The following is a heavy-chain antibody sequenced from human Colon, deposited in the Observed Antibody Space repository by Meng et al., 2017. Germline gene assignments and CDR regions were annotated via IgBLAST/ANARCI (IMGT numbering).Heavy chain of an antibody. CDR1: GGSISRSDW. J-gene: IGHJ4*02. CDR3: ASSDYYRSDY. CDR2: TSHSGST. Sequence: QVQLQESGPGLVKPWGTLSLTCAVSGGSISRSDWWSWVRQPPGKGLEWIGETSHSGSTNYSPSLKSRVTISLDKSKNQLSLKLNSVTAADTAVYYCASSDYYRSDYWGQGTLVTVSS. D-gene: IGHD3-22*01. V-gene: IGHV4-4*02.